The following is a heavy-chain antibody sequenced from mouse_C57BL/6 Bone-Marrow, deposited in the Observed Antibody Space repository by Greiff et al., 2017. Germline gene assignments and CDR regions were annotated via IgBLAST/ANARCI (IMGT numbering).Heavy chain of an antibody. CDR3: ARPIYYGIPYFDV. J-gene: IGHJ1*03. Sequence: DVQLVASEGGLVQPGSSMKLSCTASGFTFSDYYMAWVRQVPEKGLEWVANINYDGSSTYYLDSLKSRFIISRDNAKNILYLQMSSLKSEDTATYYCARPIYYGIPYFDVWGTGTTVTVSS. CDR1: GFTFSDYY. D-gene: IGHD2-1*01. CDR2: INYDGSST. V-gene: IGHV5-16*01.